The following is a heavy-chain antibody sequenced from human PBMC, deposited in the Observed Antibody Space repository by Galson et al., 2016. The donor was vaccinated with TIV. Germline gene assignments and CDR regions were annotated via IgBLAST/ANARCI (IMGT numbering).Heavy chain of an antibody. CDR1: GYSFTNYW. V-gene: IGHV5-51*03. Sequence: QSGAEVKKPGESLKISCKGSGYSFTNYWIAWVRQMPGKGLQWMGIIYPGDSDTRYSPSFQGQVIISADKSITTAYLQWSTLKASDTAMYYCARGVHYGSGYQVADAFDIWGQGTRVTVSS. J-gene: IGHJ3*02. CDR3: ARGVHYGSGYQVADAFDI. D-gene: IGHD3-22*01. CDR2: IYPGDSDT.